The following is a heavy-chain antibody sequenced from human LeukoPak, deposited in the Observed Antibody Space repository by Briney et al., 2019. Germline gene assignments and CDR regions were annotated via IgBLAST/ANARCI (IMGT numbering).Heavy chain of an antibody. CDR1: GFTFSDYY. V-gene: IGHV3-11*04. J-gene: IGHJ5*02. CDR2: ISSSGSTI. CDR3: ARHRGYCSGGSCYWTSFDP. Sequence: GGSLRLSCAASGFTFSDYYMSWIRQAPGKGLELVSYISSSGSTIYYADSVKGRFTISRDNAKNSLYLQMNSLRAEDTAVYYCARHRGYCSGGSCYWTSFDPWGQGTLVTVSS. D-gene: IGHD2-15*01.